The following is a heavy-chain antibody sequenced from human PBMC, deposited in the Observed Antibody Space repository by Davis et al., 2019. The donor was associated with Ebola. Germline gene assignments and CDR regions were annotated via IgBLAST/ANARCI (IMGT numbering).Heavy chain of an antibody. J-gene: IGHJ6*04. D-gene: IGHD1-14*01. V-gene: IGHV1-3*01. Sequence: ASVKVSCKASGYTFTSYAMHWVRQAPGQRLEWMGWINAGNGNTKYSQKFQGRVTITRDTSASTAYMELSSLRSEDTAVYYCARRSHHLYYYYGMDVWGKGTTVTVSS. CDR3: ARRSHHLYYYYGMDV. CDR2: INAGNGNT. CDR1: GYTFTSYA.